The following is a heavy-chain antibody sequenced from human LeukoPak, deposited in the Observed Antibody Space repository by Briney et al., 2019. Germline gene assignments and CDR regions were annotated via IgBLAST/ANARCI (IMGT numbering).Heavy chain of an antibody. J-gene: IGHJ5*02. Sequence: ASEKVSCKVSGYTLTELSMHWVRQAPGKGLEWMGGFDPEDGETLYAQKFQGRVTMTADTSTDTAYMELSRLRSDDTAVYYCARERDSIDWFDPWGQGTLVTVSS. CDR2: FDPEDGET. CDR1: GYTLTELS. D-gene: IGHD4-11*01. V-gene: IGHV1-24*01. CDR3: ARERDSIDWFDP.